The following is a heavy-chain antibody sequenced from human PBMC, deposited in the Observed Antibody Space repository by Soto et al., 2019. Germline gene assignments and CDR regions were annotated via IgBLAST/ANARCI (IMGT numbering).Heavy chain of an antibody. Sequence: GGSLRLSCAASGFTFSSYAMSWVRQAPGKGLEWVSAISGSGGSTYYADSVKGRFTISRDNSKNTLYLQMNSLRAEDTAVYYCAKDPPLGPPDLIAVAGPCFDYWGQGTLVTVSS. CDR1: GFTFSSYA. V-gene: IGHV3-23*01. D-gene: IGHD6-19*01. CDR3: AKDPPLGPPDLIAVAGPCFDY. CDR2: ISGSGGST. J-gene: IGHJ4*02.